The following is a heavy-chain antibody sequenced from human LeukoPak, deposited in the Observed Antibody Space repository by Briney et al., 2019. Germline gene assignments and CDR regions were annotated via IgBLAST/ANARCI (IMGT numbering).Heavy chain of an antibody. Sequence: PSETLSLTCTVSGGSISSYYWSWIRQPPGKGLEWIGYIYYSGSTNYNPSLKSRVTISVDTSKNQFPLKLSSVTAADTAVYYCAAYSSSWPHFDYWGQGTLVTVSS. CDR2: IYYSGST. D-gene: IGHD6-13*01. CDR3: AAYSSSWPHFDY. CDR1: GGSISSYY. J-gene: IGHJ4*02. V-gene: IGHV4-59*01.